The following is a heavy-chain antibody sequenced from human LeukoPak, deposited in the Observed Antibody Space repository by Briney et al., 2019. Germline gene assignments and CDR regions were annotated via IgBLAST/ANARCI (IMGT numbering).Heavy chain of an antibody. D-gene: IGHD3-22*01. CDR1: GYSISSGYY. J-gene: IGHJ4*02. CDR2: IYHSGRT. Sequence: SSETLSLTCTVSGYSISSGYYWGWIRQPPGKGLEWIGSIYHSGRTFYNPSLKSRVTISVDTSKNQFSLKLSSVTAADTAVYYCARVSSTYYYDSSGPGTNYFDYWGQGALVTVSS. CDR3: ARVSSTYYYDSSGPGTNYFDY. V-gene: IGHV4-38-2*02.